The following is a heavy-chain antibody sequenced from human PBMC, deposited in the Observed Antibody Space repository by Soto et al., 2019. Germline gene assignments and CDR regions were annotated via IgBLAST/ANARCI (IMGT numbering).Heavy chain of an antibody. Sequence: SETLSLTCTVSGGSISSYYWSWIRQPPGKGLEWIGYIYYSGSTNYNPSLKSRVTISVDTSKNQFSLKLSSVTAADTAVYYCARVPYDSSGYSFFDYWGQGTLVNVSS. V-gene: IGHV4-59*01. CDR1: GGSISSYY. J-gene: IGHJ4*02. CDR2: IYYSGST. D-gene: IGHD3-22*01. CDR3: ARVPYDSSGYSFFDY.